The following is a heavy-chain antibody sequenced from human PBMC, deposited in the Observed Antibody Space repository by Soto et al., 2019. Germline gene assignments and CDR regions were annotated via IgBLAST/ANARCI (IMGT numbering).Heavy chain of an antibody. Sequence: EVQLVESGGGLVQPGGSLRLSCAASGFTFSSYRMNWVRQAPGKGLEWVSYISSSSSTIYYADSVKGRFTISRDNAKNSPYQQTHSLRGEDTAVYYCAGSRWGSYRGGVYWGRGSLVTVFS. CDR1: GFTFSSYR. D-gene: IGHD3-16*02. J-gene: IGHJ4*02. V-gene: IGHV3-48*01. CDR3: AGSRWGSYRGGVY. CDR2: ISSSSSTI.